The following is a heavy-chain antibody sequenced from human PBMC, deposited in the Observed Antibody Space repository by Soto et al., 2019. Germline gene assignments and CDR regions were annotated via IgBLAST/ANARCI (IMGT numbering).Heavy chain of an antibody. CDR2: IIAIFGTA. J-gene: IGHJ6*02. Sequence: QVQLVQSGAEVKKPGSSVKVSCKASGGTFSSYAISWVRQAPGQGLEWMGGIIAIFGTANYAQKFQGRVTITADESTSTAYMELSSLRAEDTAVYYCARTDYCGTSPPAQRPNYYYYYGMDVWGHGTTVTVSS. CDR3: ARTDYCGTSPPAQRPNYYYYYGMDV. V-gene: IGHV1-69*12. D-gene: IGHD4-17*01. CDR1: GGTFSSYA.